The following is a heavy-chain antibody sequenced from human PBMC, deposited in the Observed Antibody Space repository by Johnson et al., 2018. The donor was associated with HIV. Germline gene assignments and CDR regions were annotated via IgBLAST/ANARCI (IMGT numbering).Heavy chain of an antibody. V-gene: IGHV3-20*04. D-gene: IGHD6-13*01. J-gene: IGHJ3*01. CDR2: INADGRST. Sequence: VQLVESGGGVVRPGGSLRLSCVASGFILDDYDMSWVRQAPGKGLVWVSRINADGRSTTYADSVKGRFTISRDNAQNKLYLQMNSLRAEDTAVYYCARGRIATGGMRGGAFDVWGQGTMVTVSP. CDR3: ARGRIATGGMRGGAFDV. CDR1: GFILDDYD.